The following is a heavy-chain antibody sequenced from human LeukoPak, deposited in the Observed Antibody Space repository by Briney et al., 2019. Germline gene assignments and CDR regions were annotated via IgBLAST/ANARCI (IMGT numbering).Heavy chain of an antibody. J-gene: IGHJ5*02. CDR3: AREYSSSSLANWFDP. CDR2: IRYDGSNK. D-gene: IGHD6-6*01. CDR1: EFTFSRYG. V-gene: IGHV3-30*02. Sequence: GGSLRLSCAASEFTFSRYGMHWVRQAPGKGLEWVAFIRYDGSNKYYADSVKGRFTISRDNSKNTLYLQMNSLRAEDTAVYYCAREYSSSSLANWFDPWGQGTLVTVSS.